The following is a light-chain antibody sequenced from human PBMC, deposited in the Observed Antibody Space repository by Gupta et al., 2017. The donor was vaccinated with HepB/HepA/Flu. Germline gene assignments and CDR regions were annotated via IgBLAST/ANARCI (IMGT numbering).Light chain of an antibody. CDR3: QQVSRFPFT. CDR1: PSINVW. Sequence: DIQMTQSPPSVSASVGDRVTITCRASPSINVWLKWYQQKPGNAPKLLIYSASHLQSGVPSRFSGGGSGTDFTLTISSLQAEDFAAYYCQQVSRFPFTFGPGTKVEI. J-gene: IGKJ3*01. CDR2: SAS. V-gene: IGKV1D-12*01.